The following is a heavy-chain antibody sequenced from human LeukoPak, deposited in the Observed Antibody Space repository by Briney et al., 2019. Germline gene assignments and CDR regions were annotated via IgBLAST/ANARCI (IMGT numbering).Heavy chain of an antibody. J-gene: IGHJ6*02. V-gene: IGHV4-38-2*02. Sequence: SETLSLTCTVSGYSISSGYYWVWIRQTPGKGLEWIGTISHRGSTYYNTSLRSRVAISIDTPKNQFSLKLTPLTAADTAVYYCARLTTEHSSWGYYYYGMDVWGQGTTVTVSS. D-gene: IGHD6-6*01. CDR1: GYSISSGYY. CDR2: ISHRGST. CDR3: ARLTTEHSSWGYYYYGMDV.